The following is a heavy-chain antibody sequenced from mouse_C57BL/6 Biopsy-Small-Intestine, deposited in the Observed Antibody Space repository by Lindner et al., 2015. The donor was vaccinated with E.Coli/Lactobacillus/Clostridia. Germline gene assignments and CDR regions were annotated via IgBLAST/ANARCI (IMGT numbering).Heavy chain of an antibody. Sequence: SVKVSCKTSGYPFSGYYLQWVRQARGQGLEWMGRISPHRGGINYAQKFQGRATMTWDTSVTTAYLDLNGLTSDDTAVYFCARGGANYDFWSGKFPGGRDFDNWGQGTLVTVSS. CDR2: ISPHRGGI. CDR1: GYPFSGYY. CDR3: ARGGANYDFWSGKFPGGRDFDN. D-gene: IGHD1-1*01. V-gene: IGHV1-56*02. J-gene: IGHJ4*01.